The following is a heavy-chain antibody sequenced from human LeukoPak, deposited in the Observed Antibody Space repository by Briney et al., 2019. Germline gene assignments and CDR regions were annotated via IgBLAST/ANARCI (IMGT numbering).Heavy chain of an antibody. CDR3: ARGKSRGSHIDY. Sequence: SETLSLTCAVSGDSISRGGYSWSWIRQSPGKGLVLVASISYSGATFYYPSLKSRLTISKDTSKNHFSLELSSVTAADTAVYYCARGKSRGSHIDYWGQGTLVTVSS. CDR1: GDSISRGGYS. D-gene: IGHD1-26*01. J-gene: IGHJ4*02. V-gene: IGHV4-30-4*07. CDR2: ISYSGAT.